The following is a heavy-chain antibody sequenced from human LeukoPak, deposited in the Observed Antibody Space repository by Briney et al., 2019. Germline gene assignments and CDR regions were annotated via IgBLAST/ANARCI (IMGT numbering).Heavy chain of an antibody. J-gene: IGHJ2*01. CDR3: AKASTVMVYWYFDL. V-gene: IGHV3-53*01. D-gene: IGHD5-18*01. Sequence: GGSLSLSCAASGFTVSSNYMSWVRQAPGKGLEWVSVIYSGGGTYYADSVKGRFTISRDNSKNTLYLQMNSLRAEDTAVYYCAKASTVMVYWYFDLWGRGTLVTVSS. CDR2: IYSGGGT. CDR1: GFTVSSNY.